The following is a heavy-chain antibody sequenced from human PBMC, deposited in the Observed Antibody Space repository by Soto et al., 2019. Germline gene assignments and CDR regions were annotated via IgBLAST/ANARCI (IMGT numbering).Heavy chain of an antibody. Sequence: SETLSLTCTVSGGSISRGGYYWSWIRQHQRKGLEWIGDIYYSGSTYYNPSLKSRVTISVDTSKNQFSLKLSSVTAAGTAVYYCARGARSGVTPGGAFDIWGQGTMVTVSS. J-gene: IGHJ3*02. D-gene: IGHD2-15*01. V-gene: IGHV4-31*03. CDR3: ARGARSGVTPGGAFDI. CDR2: IYYSGST. CDR1: GGSISRGGYY.